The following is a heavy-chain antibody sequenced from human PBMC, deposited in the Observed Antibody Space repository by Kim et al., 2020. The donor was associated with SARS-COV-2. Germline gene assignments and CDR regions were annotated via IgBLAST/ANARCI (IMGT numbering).Heavy chain of an antibody. CDR3: ATELAKWMASRYFYGMDD. Sequence: GGSLRLSCAASGFTFRNYALHWVRQAPGKGPEWVSVISYDGTNKYYADSVKGRFTISRDNSKDTLYLHINSLRIDDTALYYCATELAKWMASRYFYGMDDWGQGTPVTVSS. D-gene: IGHD6-19*01. CDR2: ISYDGTNK. V-gene: IGHV3-30-3*01. CDR1: GFTFRNYA. J-gene: IGHJ6*02.